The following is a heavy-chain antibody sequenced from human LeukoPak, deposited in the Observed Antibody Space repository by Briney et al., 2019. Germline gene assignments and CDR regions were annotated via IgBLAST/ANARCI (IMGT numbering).Heavy chain of an antibody. CDR2: ITPRDGTA. V-gene: IGHV1-46*03. CDR3: ARDSPSTVTTPSFDH. J-gene: IGHJ4*02. D-gene: IGHD4-17*01. Sequence: ASVKVSGKASGYTFTSYYIHWVRQAPGQGFEWMGIITPRDGTAHYAQRFQGRLTLTGDTSTGTVYMRLSGLTSDDTAIYFCARDSPSTVTTPSFDHWGQGTLVTVSS. CDR1: GYTFTSYY.